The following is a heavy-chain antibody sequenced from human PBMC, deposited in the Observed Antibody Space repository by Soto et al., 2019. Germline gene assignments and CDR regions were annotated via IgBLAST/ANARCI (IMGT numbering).Heavy chain of an antibody. CDR1: GFTFSDYY. J-gene: IGHJ4*02. D-gene: IGHD3-10*01. CDR3: AIIYYGSGSHVDY. V-gene: IGHV3-11*06. Sequence: GGSLRLSCAASGFTFSDYYMSWIRQAPGKGLEWVSYISSSSSYTNYADSVKGRFTISRDNAKNSLYLQMNSLRAEDTAVYYCAIIYYGSGSHVDYWGPGTLVTVSS. CDR2: ISSSSSYT.